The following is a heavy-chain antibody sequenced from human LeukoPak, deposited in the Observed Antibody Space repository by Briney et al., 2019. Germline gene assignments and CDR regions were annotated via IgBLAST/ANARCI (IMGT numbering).Heavy chain of an antibody. D-gene: IGHD3-22*01. CDR3: ARDPDYYDSSAYGWFDP. CDR1: GFTFSSYS. CDR2: ISSSSSYI. V-gene: IGHV3-21*01. Sequence: PGGSLRLSCAASGFTFSSYSMNWVRQAPGKGLEWVSSISSSSSYIYYADSVKGRFAISRDNAKNSLYLQMNSLRAEDTAVYYCARDPDYYDSSAYGWFDPWGQGTLVTVSS. J-gene: IGHJ5*02.